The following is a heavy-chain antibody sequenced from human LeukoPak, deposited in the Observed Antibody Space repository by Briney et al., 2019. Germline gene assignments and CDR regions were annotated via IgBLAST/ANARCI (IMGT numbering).Heavy chain of an antibody. CDR1: GDSIRGGTYY. D-gene: IGHD5-12*01. Sequence: SETLSLTCSVSGDSIRGGTYYWSWIRQPAGKGLEWIGRIYTSGSTSYNPSLKSRVTISVDTSKNQFSLKLTSVTAADTAVYYCARGGGATRIDYWGQGTLVTVSS. CDR2: IYTSGST. V-gene: IGHV4-61*02. J-gene: IGHJ4*02. CDR3: ARGGGATRIDY.